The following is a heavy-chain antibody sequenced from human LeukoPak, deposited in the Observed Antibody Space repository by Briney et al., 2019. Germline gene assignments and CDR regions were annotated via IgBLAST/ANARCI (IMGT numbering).Heavy chain of an antibody. CDR1: GFTFSSDA. CDR2: ISGSGGST. D-gene: IGHD3-22*01. J-gene: IGHJ4*02. V-gene: IGHV3-23*01. Sequence: HPGGSLRLSCIGTGFTFSSDAMGWVRQAPGKGLEWVSGISGSGGSTYYADSVKGRFIISRDNSKSTLYLQMNSLRAEDTAVYYCAKLPHSSASHYWGQGTLVTVPS. CDR3: AKLPHSSASHY.